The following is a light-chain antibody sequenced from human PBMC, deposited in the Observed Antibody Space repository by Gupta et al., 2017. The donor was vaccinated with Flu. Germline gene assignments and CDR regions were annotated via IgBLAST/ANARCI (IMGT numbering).Light chain of an antibody. J-gene: IGLJ2*01. CDR2: RTN. Sequence: PPSTSGPPGQWVTISCSGSSSNIGGNNVNWYQQLTGTAPNVVIYRTNQRPSGAPDRFSGSKSGTSASLAISGLQAADEADYYCAAWDDSLNAKVFGGGTKLTVL. V-gene: IGLV1-44*01. CDR1: SSNIGGNN. CDR3: AAWDDSLNAKV.